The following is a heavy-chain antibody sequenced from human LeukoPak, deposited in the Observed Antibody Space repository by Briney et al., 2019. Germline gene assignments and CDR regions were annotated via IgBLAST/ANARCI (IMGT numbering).Heavy chain of an antibody. V-gene: IGHV4-59*01. J-gene: IGHJ4*02. CDR3: ARTGGSYSGYFDY. Sequence: MTSETLSLTCTVSGGSISSYYWSWIRQPPGKGLEWIGYIYYSGSTNYNPSLKSRVTISVDTSKNQFSLKLSSVTAADTAVYYCARTGGSYSGYFDYWGQGTLVTVSS. CDR1: GGSISSYY. D-gene: IGHD1-26*01. CDR2: IYYSGST.